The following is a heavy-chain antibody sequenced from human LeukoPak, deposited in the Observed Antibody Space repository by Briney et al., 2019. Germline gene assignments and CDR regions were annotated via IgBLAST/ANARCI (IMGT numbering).Heavy chain of an antibody. CDR3: ASLAASGTSWFDP. CDR2: INPDSGGT. D-gene: IGHD6-13*01. J-gene: IGHJ5*02. V-gene: IGHV1-2*02. CDR1: GYTFIDYY. Sequence: ASVKVSCKPSGYTFIDYYMHWVRPAPGQGLEWMGWINPDSGGTNYAQKFQGRVTMPRETSISTAYMELSRLRSDDTVVYYCASLAASGTSWFDPGGEGTRVTVS.